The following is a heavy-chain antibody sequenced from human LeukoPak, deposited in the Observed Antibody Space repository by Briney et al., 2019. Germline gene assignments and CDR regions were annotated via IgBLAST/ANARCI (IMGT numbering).Heavy chain of an antibody. J-gene: IGHJ4*02. Sequence: GRSLRLSCAASGFAFNSYDMNWVRQAPGKGLEWISFISSSGGAMYYADSVRGRFTSSRDNAKNSLYLEMNSLRADDTAVYYCARDHSARQWLADYWGQGTLVTVSS. D-gene: IGHD6-19*01. V-gene: IGHV3-48*03. CDR1: GFAFNSYD. CDR3: ARDHSARQWLADY. CDR2: ISSSGGAM.